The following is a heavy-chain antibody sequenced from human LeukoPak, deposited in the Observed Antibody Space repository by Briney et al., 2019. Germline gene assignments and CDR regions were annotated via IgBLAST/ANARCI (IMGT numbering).Heavy chain of an antibody. V-gene: IGHV3-7*05. CDR1: GITLSNYW. CDR2: IKQDGSEK. J-gene: IGHJ3*02. Sequence: GSLLLSCAGSGITLSNYWMSWIRQAPGKGLEWVGNIKQDGSEKYFVDSLRGRFTNTRDNAKNSLFLQMNSLRAEDTAVYYCVRDQGAFDMWGQGTMVTVSS. CDR3: VRDQGAFDM.